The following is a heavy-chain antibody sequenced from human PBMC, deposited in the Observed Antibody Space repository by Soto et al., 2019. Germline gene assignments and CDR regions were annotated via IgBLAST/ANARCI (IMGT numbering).Heavy chain of an antibody. J-gene: IGHJ6*02. D-gene: IGHD6-19*01. CDR3: ARGGAVAGDPNLQRYYYGMDV. CDR1: GRTFSSYS. CDR2: ITPVLGIA. V-gene: IGHV1-69*02. Sequence: QVQLVQSGAEVKKPGSSVKVSCEASGRTFSSYSIIWVRQAPGQGLEWMGRITPVLGIANYAQKFQGRVTXPXXXSXXTGYMDLSSLTFEDTAVYYCARGGAVAGDPNLQRYYYGMDVWGQGTTVTVSS.